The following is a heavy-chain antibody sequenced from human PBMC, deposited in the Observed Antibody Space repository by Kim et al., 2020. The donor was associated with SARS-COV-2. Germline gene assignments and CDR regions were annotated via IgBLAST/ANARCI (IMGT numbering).Heavy chain of an antibody. CDR1: GYTFTAYH. D-gene: IGHD2-15*01. J-gene: IGHJ5*02. CDR3: ARDCSGGNCYSP. Sequence: ASVKVSCKSSGYTFTAYHIHWVRQAPGQGLEWMGRVNPNGGGTIYAQKFQGRVTMTRDTSISTTYMELNRLTSDDTAIYYCARDCSGGNCYSPWGQGTLVTVSS. CDR2: VNPNGGGT. V-gene: IGHV1-2*06.